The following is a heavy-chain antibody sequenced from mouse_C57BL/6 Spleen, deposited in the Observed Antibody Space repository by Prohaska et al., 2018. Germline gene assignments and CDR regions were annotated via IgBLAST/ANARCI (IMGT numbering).Heavy chain of an antibody. D-gene: IGHD1-1*01. J-gene: IGHJ2*01. CDR3: ARHYYGSSYYFDY. CDR1: GFTFSSYG. Sequence: EVQLVESGGDLVKTGGSLKLSCAASGFTFSSYGMSWVSQPPGKRRGWVASSSSGGSYTYYPDSVKGRFNISRDNAKNTLYLQMSSLKSEDTAMYYCARHYYGSSYYFDYWGQGTTLTVSS. CDR2: SSSGGSYT. V-gene: IGHV5-6*01.